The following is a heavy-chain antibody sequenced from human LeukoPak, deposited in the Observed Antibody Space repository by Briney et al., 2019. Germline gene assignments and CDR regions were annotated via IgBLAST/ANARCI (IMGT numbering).Heavy chain of an antibody. V-gene: IGHV3-21*04. CDR2: ISSDGKYI. Sequence: GGSLRLSCAASGFTFSTYSMNWVRQAPGKGLEWASAISSDGKYIYYPDSVKGRFTISRDNSKNTLYLQMNSLRAEDTAVYYCATEYGGTDWGQGTLVTVSS. J-gene: IGHJ4*02. D-gene: IGHD4-23*01. CDR1: GFTFSTYS. CDR3: ATEYGGTD.